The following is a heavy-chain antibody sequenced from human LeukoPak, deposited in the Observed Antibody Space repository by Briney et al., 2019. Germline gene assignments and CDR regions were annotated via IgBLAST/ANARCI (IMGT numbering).Heavy chain of an antibody. CDR3: ARGDANYYDSSGYHY. V-gene: IGHV1-18*01. CDR2: ISAYNGNT. Sequence: GASVKVSCKASGYTFTSYGISWVRQAPGQGLEWMGWISAYNGNTNYAQKLQGRVTMTTDTSTSTAYMELRSLRSDDTAVYYCARGDANYYDSSGYHYWGQGTLVTVSS. D-gene: IGHD3-22*01. J-gene: IGHJ4*02. CDR1: GYTFTSYG.